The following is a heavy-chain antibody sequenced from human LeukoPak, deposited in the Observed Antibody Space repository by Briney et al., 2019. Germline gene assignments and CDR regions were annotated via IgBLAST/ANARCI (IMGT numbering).Heavy chain of an antibody. CDR2: ISGYNGNT. V-gene: IGHV1-18*01. CDR3: ARDRKVWSGYYWFDP. CDR1: GYTFTSYG. D-gene: IGHD3-3*01. Sequence: GASVKVSCKASGYTFTSYGISWVRQAPGQGLEWMGWISGYNGNTNYAQKLQGRVTMTTDTSTSTAYMELRSLRSDDTAVYYCARDRKVWSGYYWFDPWGQGTLVTVSS. J-gene: IGHJ5*02.